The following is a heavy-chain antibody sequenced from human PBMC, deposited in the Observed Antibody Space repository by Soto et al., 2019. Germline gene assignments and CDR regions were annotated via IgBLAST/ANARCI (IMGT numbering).Heavy chain of an antibody. CDR2: ISGSGGST. CDR1: GVTISSHA. V-gene: IGHV3-23*01. CDR3: AKDQSHYGDYVFGY. Sequence: GGPMRLSCGASGVTISSHAMSWVLQAPGKGLEWVSAISGSGGSTYYADSVKGRFTISRDNSKNTLYLQMNSLRAEDTAVYYCAKDQSHYGDYVFGYWGQGTLVTVSS. J-gene: IGHJ4*02. D-gene: IGHD4-17*01.